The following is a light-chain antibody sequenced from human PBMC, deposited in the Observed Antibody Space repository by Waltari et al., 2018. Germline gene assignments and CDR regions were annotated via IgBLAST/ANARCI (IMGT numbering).Light chain of an antibody. J-gene: IGKJ4*01. CDR2: KAS. Sequence: DIQMPQSPSTLSESVGDRVTITCRASQSISHSLAWYQQKPGKAPKLLISKASSLEKEVPSRFSGSGSGTEFTLTITNLQPDDFATFYCQRYDDYPPTFGGGTKVEIK. CDR1: QSISHS. CDR3: QRYDDYPPT. V-gene: IGKV1-5*03.